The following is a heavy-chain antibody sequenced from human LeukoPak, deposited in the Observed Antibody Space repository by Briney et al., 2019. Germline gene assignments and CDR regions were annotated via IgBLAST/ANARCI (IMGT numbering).Heavy chain of an antibody. CDR3: ARASRALYGMDV. V-gene: IGHV1-69*05. CDR2: IIPIFGTA. CDR1: GGTFSSYA. Sequence: SVKVSCKASGGTFSSYAISWVRQAPGQGLEWMGGIIPIFGTANYAQKFQGRVTMTTDTSTSTAYMELRSLRSDDTAVYYCARASRALYGMDVWGQGTTVTVSS. J-gene: IGHJ6*02.